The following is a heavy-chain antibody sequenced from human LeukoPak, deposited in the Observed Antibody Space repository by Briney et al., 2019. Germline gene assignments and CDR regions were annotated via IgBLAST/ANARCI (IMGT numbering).Heavy chain of an antibody. D-gene: IGHD3-22*01. CDR2: ISYDGSNK. Sequence: GGSLRLSCAASGFTFSSYAMHWVRQAPGKGLEWVAVISYDGSNKYYADSVKGRFTISRDNSKNTLYLQMNSLRPEDTAVYYCAKKWSGDYDSSGVNDAFDIWGQGTMVTVSS. CDR3: AKKWSGDYDSSGVNDAFDI. J-gene: IGHJ3*02. V-gene: IGHV3-30*04. CDR1: GFTFSSYA.